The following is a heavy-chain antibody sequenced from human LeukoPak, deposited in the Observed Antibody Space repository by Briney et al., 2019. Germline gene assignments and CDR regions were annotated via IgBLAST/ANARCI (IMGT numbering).Heavy chain of an antibody. J-gene: IGHJ4*02. CDR3: ARGGGWELLHEFDY. CDR1: GGSFSGYY. CDR2: INHSGST. D-gene: IGHD1-26*01. V-gene: IGHV4-34*01. Sequence: SETLSLTCAVYGGSFSGYYWSWIRQPPGKGLEWIGEINHSGSTNYNPSLKSRVTISVDTSKNQFSLKLSSVTAADTAVYYCARGGGWELLHEFDYWGQGTLVTVSS.